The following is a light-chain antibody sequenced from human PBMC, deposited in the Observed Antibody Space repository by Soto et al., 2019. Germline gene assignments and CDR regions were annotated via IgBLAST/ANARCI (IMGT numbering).Light chain of an antibody. Sequence: QSVLTQPASVTGSPGQSITISCNGTSSDVGGYNYVSWYQQHPGKAPKLMIYDVSNRPSGVSNRFSGSKSGNTASLTISGLQAEDEADYYCSSYTSSSFYVFGTGTKVTVL. V-gene: IGLV2-14*01. CDR2: DVS. CDR1: SSDVGGYNY. J-gene: IGLJ1*01. CDR3: SSYTSSSFYV.